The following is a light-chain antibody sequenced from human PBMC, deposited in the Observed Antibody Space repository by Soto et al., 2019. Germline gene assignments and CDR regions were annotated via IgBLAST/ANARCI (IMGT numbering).Light chain of an antibody. CDR1: SSDVGAYDF. CDR2: DVT. V-gene: IGLV2-11*01. J-gene: IGLJ3*02. CDR3: CSYAGSSSAM. Sequence: QSVLTQPRSVSGSPGQSVTISCTGTSSDVGAYDFVSWYQQHPGKAPQLMIYDVTKRPSGVPDRFSGSKSGNTASLTISGLQAEDEADYYCCSYAGSSSAMFGGGTQLPS.